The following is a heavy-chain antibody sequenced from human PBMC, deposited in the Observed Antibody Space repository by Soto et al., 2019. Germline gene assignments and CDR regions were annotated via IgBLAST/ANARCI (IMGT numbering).Heavy chain of an antibody. CDR1: GFTFRSYA. CDR3: AKEPVGPDWYFDL. J-gene: IGHJ2*01. V-gene: IGHV3-23*01. Sequence: DVQLLESGGGLVQPGGSLRLSCAASGFTFRSYAMSWVRQAPGQGLEWVSGISGSGISTHYADSVKGRFTVSRDNSKNTLYLQMSSLRAEDTAVYNCAKEPVGPDWYFDLWGRGTLVTVSS. CDR2: ISGSGIST.